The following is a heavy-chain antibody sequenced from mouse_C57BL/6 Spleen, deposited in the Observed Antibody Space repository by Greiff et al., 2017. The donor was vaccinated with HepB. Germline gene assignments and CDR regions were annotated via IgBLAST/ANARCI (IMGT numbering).Heavy chain of an antibody. J-gene: IGHJ1*03. Sequence: EVKLVESGGDLVKPGGSLKLSCAASGFTFSSYGMSWVRQTPDKRLEWVATISSGGSYTYYPDSVKGRFTISRDNAKNTLYLQMSSLKSEDTAMYYCARPSRSYWYFDVWGTGTTVTVSS. CDR1: GFTFSSYG. CDR3: ARPSRSYWYFDV. D-gene: IGHD6-1*01. CDR2: ISSGGSYT. V-gene: IGHV5-6*01.